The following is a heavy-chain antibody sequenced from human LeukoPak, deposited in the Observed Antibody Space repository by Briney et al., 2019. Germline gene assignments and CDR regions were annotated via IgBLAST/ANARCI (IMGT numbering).Heavy chain of an antibody. CDR3: ARGGWNKFDY. Sequence: KPSETLSLTCTVSCYSISSGYYWAWIRQPPGKGLEWIGYIYHSGSTNYNPSLKSRVTMSVDTSKNQFSLKLSSVTAADTAVYYCARGGWNKFDYWGQGTLVTVSS. D-gene: IGHD3-22*01. V-gene: IGHV4-38-2*02. CDR1: CYSISSGYY. CDR2: IYHSGST. J-gene: IGHJ4*02.